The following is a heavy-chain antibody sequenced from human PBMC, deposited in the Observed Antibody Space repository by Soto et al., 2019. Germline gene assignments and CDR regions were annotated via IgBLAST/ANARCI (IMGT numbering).Heavy chain of an antibody. J-gene: IGHJ4*02. CDR2: ISSSSSTI. V-gene: IGHV3-48*02. CDR1: GFTFSSYS. Sequence: RRLSCAASGFTFSSYSMNWVRQAPGKGLEWVSYISSSSSTIYYADSVKGRFTISRDNAKNSLYLQMNSLRDEDTAVYYCARAPRTSGTIFGVALIDYWGQGTLVTVSS. CDR3: ARAPRTSGTIFGVALIDY. D-gene: IGHD3-3*01.